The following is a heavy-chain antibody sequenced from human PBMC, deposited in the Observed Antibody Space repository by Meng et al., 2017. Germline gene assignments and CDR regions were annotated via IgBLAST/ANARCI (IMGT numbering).Heavy chain of an antibody. J-gene: IGHJ5*02. CDR3: ASLRIAVAGINWFDP. CDR2: IYHSGST. CDR1: GGSISSSNW. V-gene: IGHV4-4*02. Sequence: VQLQASGPGLGKPSGTLSLTCAVSGGSISSSNWWSWVRQPPGKGLEWIGEIYHSGSTYYNPSLKSRVTISVDTSKNQFSLKLSSVTAADTAVYYCASLRIAVAGINWFDPWGQGTLVTVSS. D-gene: IGHD6-19*01.